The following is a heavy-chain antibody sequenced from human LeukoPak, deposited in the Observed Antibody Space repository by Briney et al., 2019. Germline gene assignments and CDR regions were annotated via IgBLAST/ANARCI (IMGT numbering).Heavy chain of an antibody. CDR1: GFSFSSNG. D-gene: IGHD6-6*01. V-gene: IGHV3-23*01. CDR2: ISGSSGST. CDR3: ARAAGSIAARPYDY. Sequence: GGSLRLSCAASGFSFSSNGMSWVRQAPGKGLEWVSTISGSSGSTYYADSVKGRFTISRDNSKNTLYLQMNSLRAEDTAVYYCARAAGSIAARPYDYWGQGTLVTVSS. J-gene: IGHJ4*02.